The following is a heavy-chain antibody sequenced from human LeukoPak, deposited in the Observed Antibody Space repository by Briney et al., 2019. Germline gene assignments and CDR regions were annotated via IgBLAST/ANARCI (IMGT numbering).Heavy chain of an antibody. V-gene: IGHV1-2*02. J-gene: IGHJ4*02. Sequence: GASVKVSCKASGGTFSSYAISWVRQAPGQGLEWMGWINPNSGGTNYAQKFQGRVTMTRDTSISTAYMELSRLRSDDTAVYYCARVGSSSWYSLVILPIVNNELFDYWGQGTLVTVSS. CDR2: INPNSGGT. CDR3: ARVGSSSWYSLVILPIVNNELFDY. D-gene: IGHD6-13*01. CDR1: GGTFSSYA.